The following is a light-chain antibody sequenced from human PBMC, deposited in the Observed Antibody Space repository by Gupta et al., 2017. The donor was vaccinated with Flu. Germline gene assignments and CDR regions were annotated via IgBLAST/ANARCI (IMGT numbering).Light chain of an antibody. V-gene: IGKV1-5*03. CDR1: QNINDR. CDR2: RAS. J-gene: IGKJ1*01. Sequence: PFTLSASVGDRVTITCRASQNINDRLAWFQQKPGKAPKLLIYRASRVEDGVPSSFSGSGSGTEFTLTISSRQPDDFATYYCQQENNSPWTFGQGTKVDIK. CDR3: QQENNSPWT.